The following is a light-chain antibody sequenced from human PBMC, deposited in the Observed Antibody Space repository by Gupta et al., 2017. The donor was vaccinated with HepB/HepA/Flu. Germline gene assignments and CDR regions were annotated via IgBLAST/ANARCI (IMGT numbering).Light chain of an antibody. CDR2: LGS. J-gene: IGKJ3*01. V-gene: IGKV2-28*01. CDR1: QSLLHSNGYNY. Sequence: DLVMPQSPLSLPVTPGEAATISCRSSQSLLHSNGYNYLDWYLQKPGQSPQLLIYLGSNRASGVTDRFSGSGSGTDFTLKISRVEAEDVGVYYCMQALQTDYTFGPGTKVEIK. CDR3: MQALQTDYT.